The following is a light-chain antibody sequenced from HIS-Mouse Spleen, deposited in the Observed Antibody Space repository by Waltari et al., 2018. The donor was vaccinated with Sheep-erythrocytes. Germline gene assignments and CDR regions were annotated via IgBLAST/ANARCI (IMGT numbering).Light chain of an antibody. Sequence: QSVLTQPPSVSEAPRQRVTISCSGCSSTIGNNAVTWYQQLPGKAPKLLIYYDDLLPSGVSDRFSGSKSGTSASLAISGLQSEDEADYYCAAWDDSLNGWVFGGGTKLTVL. CDR1: SSTIGNNA. CDR2: YDD. J-gene: IGLJ3*02. CDR3: AAWDDSLNGWV. V-gene: IGLV1-36*01.